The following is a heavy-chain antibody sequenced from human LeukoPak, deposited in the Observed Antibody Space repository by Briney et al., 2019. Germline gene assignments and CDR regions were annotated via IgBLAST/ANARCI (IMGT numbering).Heavy chain of an antibody. V-gene: IGHV1-2*02. D-gene: IGHD2-8*01. CDR3: ARERSNGGLSLDF. Sequence: GASVKVSCKASGYTFTDYYMHWVRQAPGQGLEWMGWVNPNSGVTNYAQSFQGRVTMTRDTSISTAYMELTWLSSDDTAVYYCARERSNGGLSLDFWGQGTLVTASS. CDR2: VNPNSGVT. J-gene: IGHJ4*02. CDR1: GYTFTDYY.